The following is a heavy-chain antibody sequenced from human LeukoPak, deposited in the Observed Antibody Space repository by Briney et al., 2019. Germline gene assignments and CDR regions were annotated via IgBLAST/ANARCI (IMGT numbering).Heavy chain of an antibody. Sequence: GASVKVSCKASGYTFTGYYMHWVRQAPGQGLEWMGWINPNSGGTNYAQKFQGRVIMTRDTSISTAYMELSRLRSDDTAVYYCATYSISWYRESDAFDIWGQGTMVTVSS. CDR1: GYTFTGYY. V-gene: IGHV1-2*02. CDR2: INPNSGGT. D-gene: IGHD6-13*01. CDR3: ATYSISWYRESDAFDI. J-gene: IGHJ3*02.